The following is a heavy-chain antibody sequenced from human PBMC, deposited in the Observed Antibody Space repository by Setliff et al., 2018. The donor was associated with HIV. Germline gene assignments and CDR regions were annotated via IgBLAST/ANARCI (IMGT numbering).Heavy chain of an antibody. V-gene: IGHV4-34*01. J-gene: IGHJ4*02. CDR1: GGSFSGYY. Sequence: SETLSLTCAVYGGSFSGYYWSWIRQPPGKGLEWTGEINHSGSTNYNPSLKSRVTISVDTSKNQFSLKLSSVTAADTAVYYCARQVARFDYDTGGYYVSHFDYWGQGTQVTVSS. CDR2: INHSGST. CDR3: ARQVARFDYDTGGYYVSHFDY. D-gene: IGHD3-22*01.